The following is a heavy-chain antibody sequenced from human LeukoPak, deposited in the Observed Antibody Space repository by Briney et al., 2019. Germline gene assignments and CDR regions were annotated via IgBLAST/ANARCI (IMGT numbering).Heavy chain of an antibody. V-gene: IGHV5-51*04. Sequence: GGSLRLSCKGSRYSFTSYWIGWVRQMPGKGLEWMGMIYPGDSDTRYSPSFQGQVTISADKPISTAYLQWSSLKASDTAMYYCARREGIQSYRNFDYWGQGTLVTASS. CDR3: ARREGIQSYRNFDY. J-gene: IGHJ4*02. CDR2: IYPGDSDT. D-gene: IGHD5-18*01. CDR1: RYSFTSYW.